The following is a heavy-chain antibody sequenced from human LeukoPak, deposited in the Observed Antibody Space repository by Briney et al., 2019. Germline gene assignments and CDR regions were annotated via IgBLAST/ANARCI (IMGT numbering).Heavy chain of an antibody. V-gene: IGHV3-11*01. CDR3: ASQRINPLLIEYYFDY. Sequence: GGSLRLSCAASGFTFSDYYMSWIRQAPGKGLEWVSYISSSGSTIYYADSVKGRFAISRDNAKNSLYLQMNSLRAEDTAVYYCASQRINPLLIEYYFDYWGQGTLVTVSS. J-gene: IGHJ4*02. CDR1: GFTFSDYY. D-gene: IGHD2-21*01. CDR2: ISSSGSTI.